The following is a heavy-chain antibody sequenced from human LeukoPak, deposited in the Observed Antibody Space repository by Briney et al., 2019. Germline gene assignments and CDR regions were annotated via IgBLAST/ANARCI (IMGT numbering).Heavy chain of an antibody. CDR3: AKVAVAGIEDNRFDP. V-gene: IGHV3-30*02. CDR1: GFTLSSYS. Sequence: GGSLRLSCAASGFTLSSYSMNWVRQAPGKGLEWVAFIRYDGSNKYYADSVKGRFTISRDNSKNTLYLQMNSLRAEDTAVYYCAKVAVAGIEDNRFDPWGQGTLVTVSS. CDR2: IRYDGSNK. J-gene: IGHJ5*02. D-gene: IGHD6-19*01.